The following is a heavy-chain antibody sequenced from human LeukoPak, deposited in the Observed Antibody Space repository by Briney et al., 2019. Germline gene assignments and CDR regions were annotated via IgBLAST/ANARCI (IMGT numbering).Heavy chain of an antibody. CDR1: GYTFTSYG. CDR3: ARDLSTIFGVVIPYYYYMDV. D-gene: IGHD3-3*01. Sequence: ASVKVSCKASGYTFTSYGISWVRQAPGQGLEWMGWISAYNGNTNYEQKLQGRVTMTTDTSTSTAYMELRSVRSDDTAVYYCARDLSTIFGVVIPYYYYMDVWGKGTTVTVSS. CDR2: ISAYNGNT. J-gene: IGHJ6*03. V-gene: IGHV1-18*01.